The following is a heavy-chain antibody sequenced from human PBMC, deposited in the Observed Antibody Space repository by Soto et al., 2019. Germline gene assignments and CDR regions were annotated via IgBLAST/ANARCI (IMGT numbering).Heavy chain of an antibody. D-gene: IGHD3-10*01. CDR2: IWYDGSNK. J-gene: IGHJ6*02. CDR1: GFTFSSYG. V-gene: IGHV3-33*01. Sequence: QVQLVESGGGVVQPGRSLRLSCAASGFTFSSYGMHWVRQAPGKGLEWVAVIWYDGSNKYYADSVKGRFTISRDNSKNTLYLQMNSLRADDTAVYYCARDRVPPHLPYYYYYGMDVWGQRTTVTVSS. CDR3: ARDRVPPHLPYYYYYGMDV.